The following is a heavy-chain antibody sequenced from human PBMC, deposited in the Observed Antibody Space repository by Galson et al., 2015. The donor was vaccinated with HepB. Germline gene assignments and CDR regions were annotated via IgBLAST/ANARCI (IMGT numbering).Heavy chain of an antibody. J-gene: IGHJ6*02. D-gene: IGHD6-19*01. CDR3: ARREQWPAGRYGMDV. CDR1: GFIFRSYA. Sequence: SLRLSCAASGFIFRSYAIRWVRQAPGKGLEWVALISYDGSDRYYVDSVKGRFTISRDNSKNTLYLQMNSLRPEDTAVYYCARREQWPAGRYGMDVWGQGTTVTVSS. V-gene: IGHV3-30*04. CDR2: ISYDGSDR.